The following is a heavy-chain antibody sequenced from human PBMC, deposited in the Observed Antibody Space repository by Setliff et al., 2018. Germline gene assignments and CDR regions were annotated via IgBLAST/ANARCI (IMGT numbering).Heavy chain of an antibody. CDR3: ANPYYDSSGHDAFDI. D-gene: IGHD3-22*01. V-gene: IGHV3-74*01. CDR1: GFNFNSYW. CDR2: ISPDGSVI. J-gene: IGHJ3*02. Sequence: GGSLRLSCAGSGFNFNSYWMNWVRQVPGKGLVWVSRISPDGSVIDYADSVKGRFTVSRDNAKNTLYLQMNSLRAEDTAVYYCANPYYDSSGHDAFDIWGQGTMVTVSS.